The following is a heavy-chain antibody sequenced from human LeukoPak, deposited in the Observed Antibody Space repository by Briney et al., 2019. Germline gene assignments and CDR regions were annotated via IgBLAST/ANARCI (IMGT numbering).Heavy chain of an antibody. Sequence: ASVKVSCKVSGYTLTELSMHWVRQAPGKGLEWMGGFDPEDGETIYAQKFQGRVTMTRDTSISTAYMELSSLRSEDTVVYYCARLSSHYGDYKVDPWGQGTLVTVSS. D-gene: IGHD4-17*01. CDR1: GYTLTELS. CDR2: FDPEDGET. J-gene: IGHJ5*02. CDR3: ARLSSHYGDYKVDP. V-gene: IGHV1-24*01.